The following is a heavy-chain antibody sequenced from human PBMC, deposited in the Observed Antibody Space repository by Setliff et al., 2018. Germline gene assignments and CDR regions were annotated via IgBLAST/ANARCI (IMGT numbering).Heavy chain of an antibody. CDR2: INHSGST. V-gene: IGHV4-34*01. Sequence: SETLSLTCAVYGGSFSGYYWSWIRQPPGKGLEWIGEINHSGSTNYNPSLKSRVTISVDTSKNQFSLKLSSVTAADTAVYYCARGRYYDSRNFDYWGQGTRVTVSS. CDR3: ARGRYYDSRNFDY. CDR1: GGSFSGYY. J-gene: IGHJ4*02. D-gene: IGHD3-22*01.